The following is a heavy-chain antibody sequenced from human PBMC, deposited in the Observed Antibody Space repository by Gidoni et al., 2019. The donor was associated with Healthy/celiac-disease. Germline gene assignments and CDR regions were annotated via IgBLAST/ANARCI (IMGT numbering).Heavy chain of an antibody. CDR1: GFTFSSYS. D-gene: IGHD2-15*01. Sequence: EVQLVESGGGLVKPGGSLRLSCAASGFTFSSYSMNWVRQAPGKGLEWVSSISSSSSYIYYADSVKGRFTISRDNAKNSLYLQMNSLRAEDTAVYYCASEYCSGGSCYSEYYFDYWGQGTLVTVSS. J-gene: IGHJ4*02. CDR3: ASEYCSGGSCYSEYYFDY. V-gene: IGHV3-21*01. CDR2: ISSSSSYI.